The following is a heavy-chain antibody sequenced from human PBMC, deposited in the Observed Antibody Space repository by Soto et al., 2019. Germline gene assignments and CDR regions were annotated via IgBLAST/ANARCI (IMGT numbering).Heavy chain of an antibody. J-gene: IGHJ6*03. CDR3: ARPVNYYYYMDV. Sequence: SETLSLTCTVSGGSISNSTSYWGWIRQPPGKGLEWIGSINYSGSTYYSPSLKSRVTISADTSKNQFSLKLSSVTAADTAVYYCARPVNYYYYMDVWGKGTMVTVSS. CDR1: GGSISNSTSY. V-gene: IGHV4-39*01. CDR2: INYSGST.